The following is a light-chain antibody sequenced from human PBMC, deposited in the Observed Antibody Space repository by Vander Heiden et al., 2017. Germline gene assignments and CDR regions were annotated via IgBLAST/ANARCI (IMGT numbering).Light chain of an antibody. V-gene: IGKV3-15*01. CDR3: QQHHAWPLT. CDR2: AAS. CDR1: QSIGNL. Sequence: IVMTQSSPTLSVSAGERATLSCRASQSIGNLLAWYQQRPGQAPRLLIYAASSRATGIPARFSGSGSGTEFSLTISSLQSEDFAVYYCQQHHAWPLTFGGGTKVEIK. J-gene: IGKJ4*01.